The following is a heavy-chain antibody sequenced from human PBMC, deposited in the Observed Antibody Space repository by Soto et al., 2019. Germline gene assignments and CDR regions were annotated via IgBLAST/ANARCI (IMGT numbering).Heavy chain of an antibody. CDR3: ARGGGIVVVTAPYDH. D-gene: IGHD2-21*02. Sequence: PSETLSLTCTVSGGSISSSSYYWGWIRQPPGKGLEWIGSIYYSGSTYYNPSLKSRVTISVDTSKNQFSLKLNSVTAADTAVYYCARGGGIVVVTAPYDHWGQGTLVTVSS. CDR1: GGSISSSSYY. J-gene: IGHJ4*02. CDR2: IYYSGST. V-gene: IGHV4-30-4*08.